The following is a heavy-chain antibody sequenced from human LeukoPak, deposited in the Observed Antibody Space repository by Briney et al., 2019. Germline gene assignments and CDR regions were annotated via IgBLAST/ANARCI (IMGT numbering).Heavy chain of an antibody. CDR1: GFTFSSYA. Sequence: GGSLRLSCAASGFTFSSYAMHWVRQAPGKGLEYVSAISSNGGSTYYANSVKGRFTISRDNSKNTLYPQMGSLRAEDMAVYYCARDRGTTRLIGMDVWGKGTTVTVSS. CDR2: ISSNGGST. CDR3: ARDRGTTRLIGMDV. V-gene: IGHV3-64*01. D-gene: IGHD1-1*01. J-gene: IGHJ6*04.